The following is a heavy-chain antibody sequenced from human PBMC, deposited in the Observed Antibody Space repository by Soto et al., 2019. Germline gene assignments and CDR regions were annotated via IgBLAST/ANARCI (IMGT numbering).Heavy chain of an antibody. Sequence: SETLSLTCSVSGVSISSYYWSWIRQPPGKGLEWIGYIYYSGSTNYNPSLKSRVTISVDTPKNQFSLKLSSVTAADTAVYYCARGGGRGTFDYWGQGTLVTVSS. CDR1: GVSISSYY. J-gene: IGHJ4*02. CDR3: ARGGGRGTFDY. V-gene: IGHV4-59*01. D-gene: IGHD1-26*01. CDR2: IYYSGST.